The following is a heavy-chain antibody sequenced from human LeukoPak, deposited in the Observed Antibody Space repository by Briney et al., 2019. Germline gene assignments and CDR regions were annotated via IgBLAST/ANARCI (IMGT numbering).Heavy chain of an antibody. CDR3: ARGPTSVVAALGIFDY. CDR1: GFTFSSYS. V-gene: IGHV3-21*06. D-gene: IGHD2-15*01. CDR2: ISSSSSYI. J-gene: IGHJ4*02. Sequence: GGSLRLSCAASGFTFSSYSMNWVRQAPGKGLEWVSSISSSSSYIYYADSVKGRFTFSRDNAKNSLYLQMNSLRAEDTAMYYCARGPTSVVAALGIFDYWGQGTLVTVSS.